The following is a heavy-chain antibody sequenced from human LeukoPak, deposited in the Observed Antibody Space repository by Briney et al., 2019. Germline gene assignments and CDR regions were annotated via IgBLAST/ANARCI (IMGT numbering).Heavy chain of an antibody. J-gene: IGHJ4*02. D-gene: IGHD5-18*01. CDR2: ISSNGGST. CDR3: ARGYSYGIDY. Sequence: GGSLRLSCAASGFTFSSYTMHWVRQAPGKGLEYVSAISSNGGSTYYADSVKGRFTISGDNSKNTLYLQMGSLRAEDMAVYYCARGYSYGIDYWGQGTLVTVSS. CDR1: GFTFSSYT. V-gene: IGHV3-64*02.